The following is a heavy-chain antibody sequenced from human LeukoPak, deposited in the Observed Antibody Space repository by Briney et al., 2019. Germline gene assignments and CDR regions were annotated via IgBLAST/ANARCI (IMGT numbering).Heavy chain of an antibody. D-gene: IGHD3-9*01. CDR2: ITSGSGYI. J-gene: IGHJ4*02. CDR3: AREDLTGYGYFDY. V-gene: IGHV3-21*01. CDR1: GFTFSTCT. Sequence: GGSLRLSCAASGFTFSTCTMNWVRQAPGKGLEWVSSITSGSGYIYYADSVKGRFTISRDSAKNTLYLQMDSLRAEDTAVYYCAREDLTGYGYFDYWGQGTLVTVSS.